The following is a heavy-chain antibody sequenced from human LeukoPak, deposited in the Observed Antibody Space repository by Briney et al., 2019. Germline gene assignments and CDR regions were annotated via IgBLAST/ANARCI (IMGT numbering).Heavy chain of an antibody. V-gene: IGHV3-23*01. D-gene: IGHD3-16*02. CDR1: GFTFSSYA. CDR3: AKSVMITFGGVIGAFDI. Sequence: GGSLRLSCAASGFTFSSYAMSWVRQAPGKGMEWVSAISGSGGSTYYADSVKGRFTISRDSSKNTLYLQMNNLRAEDTAVYYCAKSVMITFGGVIGAFDIWGQGTMVTVSS. CDR2: ISGSGGST. J-gene: IGHJ3*02.